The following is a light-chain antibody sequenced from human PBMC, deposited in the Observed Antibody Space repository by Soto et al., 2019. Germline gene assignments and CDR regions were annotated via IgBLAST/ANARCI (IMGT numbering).Light chain of an antibody. V-gene: IGKV3-15*01. Sequence: EIVMAHSRSTLSLSLVERVTLSCSASQSVTANLAWYQHKPGQAPRLLVSGASTRATGVPARFSGSGSDTVFSLSISGLQSEDSAVYFCQQYKNWPFTFGQGTRLEIK. CDR1: QSVTAN. CDR2: GAS. CDR3: QQYKNWPFT. J-gene: IGKJ5*01.